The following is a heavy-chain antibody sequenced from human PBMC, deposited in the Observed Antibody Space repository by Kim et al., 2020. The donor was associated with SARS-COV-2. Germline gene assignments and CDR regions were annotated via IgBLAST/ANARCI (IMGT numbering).Heavy chain of an antibody. D-gene: IGHD3-3*01. V-gene: IGHV3-7*01. J-gene: IGHJ5*02. Sequence: GGSLRRSCAASGFTFSSYWMSWVRQAPGKGLEWVANIKQDGSEKYYVDSVKGRFTISRDNAKNSLYLQMNSLRAEDTAVYYCARVVTIFGVVCWFDPWGQGTLVTVSS. CDR3: ARVVTIFGVVCWFDP. CDR1: GFTFSSYW. CDR2: IKQDGSEK.